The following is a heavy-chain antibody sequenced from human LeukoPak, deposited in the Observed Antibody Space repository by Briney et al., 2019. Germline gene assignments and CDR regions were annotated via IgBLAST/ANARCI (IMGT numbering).Heavy chain of an antibody. Sequence: GGSLRLSCAASGFTFSSYAMSRVRQAPGKGLEWVSAISGSGGSTYYADSVKGRFTISRDNSKNTLYLQMNSLRAEDTAVYYCAKDLYCSGGSCGDYWGQGTLVTVSS. V-gene: IGHV3-23*01. CDR1: GFTFSSYA. D-gene: IGHD2-15*01. J-gene: IGHJ4*02. CDR3: AKDLYCSGGSCGDY. CDR2: ISGSGGST.